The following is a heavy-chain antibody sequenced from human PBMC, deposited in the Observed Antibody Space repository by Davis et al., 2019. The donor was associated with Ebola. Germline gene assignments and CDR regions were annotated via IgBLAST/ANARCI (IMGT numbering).Heavy chain of an antibody. D-gene: IGHD1-26*01. CDR1: GFTFSSYA. CDR3: ARFYSGNYFDY. CDR2: IKEDGSEK. Sequence: GGSLRLSCAASGFTFSSYAMSWVRQAPGKGLEWVANIKEDGSEKNYVDSVKGRFTISRDNAKNSLYLQMNSLRAEDTAVYYCARFYSGNYFDYWGQGTLVTVSS. V-gene: IGHV3-7*01. J-gene: IGHJ4*02.